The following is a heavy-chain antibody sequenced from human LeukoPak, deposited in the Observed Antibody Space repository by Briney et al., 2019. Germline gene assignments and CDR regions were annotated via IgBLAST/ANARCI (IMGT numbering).Heavy chain of an antibody. Sequence: GASVKVSCKASGYTFTGYYMHWVRQAPGQGLEWMGWINPNSGGTNYAQKFQARVTMTRDTSISTAYMELSRLRSDDTAVYYCARDQAYCGGDCYSIAEYFQHWGQGTLVTVSS. CDR3: ARDQAYCGGDCYSIAEYFQH. CDR2: INPNSGGT. D-gene: IGHD2-21*02. V-gene: IGHV1-2*02. J-gene: IGHJ1*01. CDR1: GYTFTGYY.